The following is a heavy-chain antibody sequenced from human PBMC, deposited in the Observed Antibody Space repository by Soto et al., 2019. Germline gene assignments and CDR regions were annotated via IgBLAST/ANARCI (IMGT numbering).Heavy chain of an antibody. V-gene: IGHV4-28*01. Sequence: LSLTCAVSGYSISSSNWWGWIRQPPGKGLEWIGYIYYSGSTYYNPSLKSRVTMSVDTSKNQFSLKLSSVTAVDTAVYSCARKVVGATPYFDYWGQGTLVTVS. CDR3: ARKVVGATPYFDY. J-gene: IGHJ4*02. CDR1: GYSISSSNW. D-gene: IGHD1-26*01. CDR2: IYYSGST.